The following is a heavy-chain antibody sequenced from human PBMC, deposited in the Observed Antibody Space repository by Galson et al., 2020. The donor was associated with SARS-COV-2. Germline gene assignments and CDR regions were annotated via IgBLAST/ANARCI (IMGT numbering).Heavy chain of an antibody. Sequence: SVKVSCKASGFTFTSSAVQWVRQARGQRLEWIGWIVVGSGNTNYAQKFQERVTITRDMSTSIAYMELSSLRSEDTAVYYCAAPYCSGGSCFDAFDIWGQGTMVTVSS. CDR3: AAPYCSGGSCFDAFDI. CDR1: GFTFTSSA. J-gene: IGHJ3*02. D-gene: IGHD2-15*01. CDR2: IVVGSGNT. V-gene: IGHV1-58*01.